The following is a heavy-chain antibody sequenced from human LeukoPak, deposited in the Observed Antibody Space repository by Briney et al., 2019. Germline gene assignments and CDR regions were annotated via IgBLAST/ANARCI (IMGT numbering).Heavy chain of an antibody. CDR2: ISGSGDST. D-gene: IGHD3-10*01. CDR1: GFTFSSYG. V-gene: IGHV3-23*01. J-gene: IGHJ4*02. CDR3: ARDDGGSLFDY. Sequence: GGSLRLSCAASGFTFSSYGMSWVRQAPGKGLEWISGISGSGDSTYYVDSVKGRFTISRDNSKNTLYLQMNSLRAEDTAVYYCARDDGGSLFDYWGQGTLVTVSS.